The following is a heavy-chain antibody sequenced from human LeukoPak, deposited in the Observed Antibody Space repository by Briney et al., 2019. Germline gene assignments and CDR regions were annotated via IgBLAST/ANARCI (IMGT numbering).Heavy chain of an antibody. J-gene: IGHJ4*02. V-gene: IGHV4-4*07. CDR2: FYTSGIA. CDR3: ARGGNHYGDYVVDY. D-gene: IGHD4-17*01. Sequence: TSETLSLTCTVSGGSISSPYWTWIRQPAGKGLEWIGRFYTSGIANYNPSLKSRVTMSVDTSKNQFSLKLSSVTAADTAVYYCARGGNHYGDYVVDYWAREPWSPSPQ. CDR1: GGSISSPY.